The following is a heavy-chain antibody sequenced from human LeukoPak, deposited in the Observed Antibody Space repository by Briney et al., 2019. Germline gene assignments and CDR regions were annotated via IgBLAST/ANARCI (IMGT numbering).Heavy chain of an antibody. Sequence: SETLSLTCAVYGGSFSGYYWSWIRQPPGKGLEWIGETNHSGSTNYNPSLKSRVTISVDTSKNQFSLKLSSVTAADTAVYYCARGKGAARMDYWGQGTLVTVSS. D-gene: IGHD6-6*01. CDR1: GGSFSGYY. V-gene: IGHV4-34*01. CDR2: TNHSGST. J-gene: IGHJ4*02. CDR3: ARGKGAARMDY.